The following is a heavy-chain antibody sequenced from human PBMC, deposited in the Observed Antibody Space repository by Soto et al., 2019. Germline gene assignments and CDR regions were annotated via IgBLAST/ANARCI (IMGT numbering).Heavy chain of an antibody. Sequence: QVQLQESGPGLVKPSGTLSLTCAVSGGSISSSNWWSWVRQPPGKGLEWIGVIYHSGSTNYNPSLKRRITISVDKSKNQFFLKLSSVTAADTAVYYCARLRPAAGPALDVWGQGTTVTVSS. J-gene: IGHJ6*02. CDR3: ARLRPAAGPALDV. CDR2: IYHSGST. V-gene: IGHV4-4*02. CDR1: GGSISSSNW. D-gene: IGHD6-13*01.